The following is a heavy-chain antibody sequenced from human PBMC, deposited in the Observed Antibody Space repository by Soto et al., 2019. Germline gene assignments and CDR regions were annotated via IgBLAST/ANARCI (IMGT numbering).Heavy chain of an antibody. Sequence: EVQLVESGGGLVQPGGSLRLSCAASGFTFSSYWMHWVRQAPGKGLVWVSRMNSDGSSITYADSVKGRFTISRDSAKNTMYLQVHSLRAEDTAVYYCAREIATTGLYYFDYWGQGTLVTVPS. D-gene: IGHD6-13*01. CDR3: AREIATTGLYYFDY. CDR1: GFTFSSYW. V-gene: IGHV3-74*01. J-gene: IGHJ4*02. CDR2: MNSDGSSI.